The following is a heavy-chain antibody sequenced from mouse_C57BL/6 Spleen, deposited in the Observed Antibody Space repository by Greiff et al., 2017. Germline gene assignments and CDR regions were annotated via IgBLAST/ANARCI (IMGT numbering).Heavy chain of an antibody. Sequence: VKLQESGPGLVQPSQSLSITCTVSGFSLTSYGVHWVRQSPGKGLEWLGVIWSGGSTDYNAAFMSRLGITKDNSKSHVFFKMNSLQADDTAIYYCAGYYGSSAYWYFDVWGTGTSVTVSS. CDR1: GFSLTSYG. CDR2: IWSGGST. J-gene: IGHJ1*03. V-gene: IGHV2-5*01. CDR3: AGYYGSSAYWYFDV. D-gene: IGHD1-1*01.